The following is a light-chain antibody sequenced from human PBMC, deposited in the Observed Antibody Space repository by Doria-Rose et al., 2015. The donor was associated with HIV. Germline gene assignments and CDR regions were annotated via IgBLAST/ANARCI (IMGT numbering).Light chain of an antibody. CDR3: QQTYSSPPWT. J-gene: IGKJ1*01. V-gene: IGKV1-39*01. CDR2: AAS. CDR1: QTISTY. Sequence: LSYSIGDRVTITCRASQTISTYLNWFQQEPGKAPKLLIYAASRLQSGVPSRFSGSGSGTDFTLTISGLQPGDFATYYCQQTYSSPPWTFGQGTKVEMK.